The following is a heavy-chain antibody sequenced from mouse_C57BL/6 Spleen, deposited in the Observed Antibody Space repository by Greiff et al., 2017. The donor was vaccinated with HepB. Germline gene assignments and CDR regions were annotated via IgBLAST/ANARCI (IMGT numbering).Heavy chain of an antibody. CDR1: GFTFSSYA. J-gene: IGHJ2*01. V-gene: IGHV5-4*01. CDR3: ARDHTYYYDYDGDYFDY. D-gene: IGHD2-4*01. CDR2: ISDGGSYT. Sequence: EVMLVESGGGLVKPGGSLKLSCAASGFTFSSYAMSWVRQTPEKRLEWVATISDGGSYTYYPDNVKGRFTISRDKTKNNLYLQMSHLKSEDTAMYYCARDHTYYYDYDGDYFDYWGQGTTLTVSS.